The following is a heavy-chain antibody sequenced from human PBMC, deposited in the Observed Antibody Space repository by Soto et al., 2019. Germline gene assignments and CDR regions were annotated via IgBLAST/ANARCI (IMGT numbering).Heavy chain of an antibody. D-gene: IGHD4-17*01. Sequence: QDQLVQSGAEVKKPGSSVKVSCKASGGTFSSHTFSWVRQAPGQGLEWMGRIIPALGTATYAQKFQGRVTITADESETAVYLELNSLRSEYTAVYYCARPDFGDYWYFDLWGRGTLVTVSS. V-gene: IGHV1-69*08. CDR3: ARPDFGDYWYFDL. CDR2: IIPALGTA. CDR1: GGTFSSHT. J-gene: IGHJ2*01.